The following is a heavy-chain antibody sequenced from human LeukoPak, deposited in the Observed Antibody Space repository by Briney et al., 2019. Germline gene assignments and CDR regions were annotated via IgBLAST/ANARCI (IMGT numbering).Heavy chain of an antibody. J-gene: IGHJ3*02. CDR3: ARDRTQNYYGSGRTDDAFDI. CDR1: GYTFTSYY. CDR2: ISAYNGNT. D-gene: IGHD3-10*01. Sequence: ASVKVSCKASGYTFTSYYMHWVRQAPGQGLEWMGWISAYNGNTNYAQKLQGRVTMTTDTSTSTAYMELRSLRSDDTAVYYCARDRTQNYYGSGRTDDAFDIWGRGTMVTVSS. V-gene: IGHV1-18*04.